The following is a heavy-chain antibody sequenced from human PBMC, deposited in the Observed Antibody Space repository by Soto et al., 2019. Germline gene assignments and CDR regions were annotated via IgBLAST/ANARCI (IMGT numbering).Heavy chain of an antibody. CDR1: GGTFSTYS. CDR3: AKEAYCSAGSCLDDAFDI. CDR2: IIPVLGLA. D-gene: IGHD2-15*01. Sequence: SVKVSCKASGGTFSTYSITWVRQAPGQGPEWMGRIIPVLGLANYAQKFHGRVTITADKSTSTAYMELSSLRSEDTAVYFCAKEAYCSAGSCLDDAFDIWGQGTMVTVS. V-gene: IGHV1-69*02. J-gene: IGHJ3*02.